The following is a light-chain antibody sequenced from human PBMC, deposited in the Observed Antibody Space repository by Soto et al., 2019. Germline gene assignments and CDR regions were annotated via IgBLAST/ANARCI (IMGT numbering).Light chain of an antibody. J-gene: IGKJ5*01. CDR1: QGISSY. Sequence: DIQLTQSPSFLSASVGDRVTITCRASQGISSYLAWYQQKPGNAPKLLIYAASTLQSGVPSRFSGSGSGTEFTLTISSLQPEDFATYYCQQLNDYPITFGQGTRLEMK. CDR3: QQLNDYPIT. CDR2: AAS. V-gene: IGKV1-9*01.